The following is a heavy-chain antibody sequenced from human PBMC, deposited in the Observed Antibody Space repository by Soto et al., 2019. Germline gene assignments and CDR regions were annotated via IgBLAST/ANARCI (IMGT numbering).Heavy chain of an antibody. V-gene: IGHV3-43D*04. Sequence: GGSLRLSCATSGYAFEDYAMHWVRQVPGKGLEWVSLISWDGESTYYADPVKGRFTVSRDNSEKSLYLQMNSVRVDDTALYYCAKVGQWDITTGHAYFDHWGQGTLVTVSS. CDR3: AKVGQWDITTGHAYFDH. J-gene: IGHJ4*02. CDR2: ISWDGEST. CDR1: GYAFEDYA. D-gene: IGHD1-26*01.